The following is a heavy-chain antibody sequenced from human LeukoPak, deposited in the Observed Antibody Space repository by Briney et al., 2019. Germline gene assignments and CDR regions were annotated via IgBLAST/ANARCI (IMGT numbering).Heavy chain of an antibody. V-gene: IGHV3-48*01. Sequence: PGGSLRLSCAASGFTFSIYSMNWVRQAPGKGLEWVSYISSSSSTLYYADSVKGRFTISRDNAKNSLYLQMNSLRAEDTAVYYCASLLDFDYWGQGTLVTVSS. CDR3: ASLLDFDY. CDR1: GFTFSIYS. D-gene: IGHD2-15*01. J-gene: IGHJ4*02. CDR2: ISSSSSTL.